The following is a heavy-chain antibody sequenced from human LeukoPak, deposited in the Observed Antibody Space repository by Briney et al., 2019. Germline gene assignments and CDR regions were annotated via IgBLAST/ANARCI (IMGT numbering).Heavy chain of an antibody. Sequence: GGSLRLSCSASGFIFSTYTMYWVRQAPGKGLEFVSVINGDGRTTYYADSVKGRFTISRDNSKNTLYLQVNSLRAEDTAVYYCVGDQVDNVGWLTWGQGTRVTVSS. CDR2: INGDGRTT. D-gene: IGHD5-12*01. V-gene: IGHV3-64D*06. J-gene: IGHJ5*02. CDR1: GFIFSTYT. CDR3: VGDQVDNVGWLT.